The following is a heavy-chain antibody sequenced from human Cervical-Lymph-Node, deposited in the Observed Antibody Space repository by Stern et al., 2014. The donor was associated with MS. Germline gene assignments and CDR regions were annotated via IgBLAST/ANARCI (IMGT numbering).Heavy chain of an antibody. CDR3: ARAGYCSPSTCSDAFDI. CDR1: GYSFISHA. Sequence: QDQLAQSGAEVKDPGASVKVSCKASGYSFISHAMHWVRQAPGQTFEWMGWINGDNGNTKYSQKLQGRVTITRDKTTSTAYMELSSLTSEDTAVYYCARAGYCSPSTCSDAFDIWGQGTMVTVSS. J-gene: IGHJ3*02. V-gene: IGHV1-3*01. CDR2: INGDNGNT. D-gene: IGHD2-15*01.